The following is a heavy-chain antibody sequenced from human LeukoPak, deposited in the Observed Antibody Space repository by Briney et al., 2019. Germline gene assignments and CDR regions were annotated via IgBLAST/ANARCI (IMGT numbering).Heavy chain of an antibody. CDR1: GFTFSSYW. Sequence: GGSLRPSCAASGFTFSSYWMSWVRQAPGKGLEWVANIKQDGSEKYYVDSVKGRFTISRDNAKNSLYLQMNSLRAEDTAVYYCARDSGYSGYDFDYWGQGTLVTVSS. CDR2: IKQDGSEK. V-gene: IGHV3-7*01. CDR3: ARDSGYSGYDFDY. J-gene: IGHJ4*02. D-gene: IGHD5-12*01.